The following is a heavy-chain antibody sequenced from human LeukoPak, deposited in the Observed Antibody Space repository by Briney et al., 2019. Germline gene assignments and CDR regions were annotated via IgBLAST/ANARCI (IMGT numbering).Heavy chain of an antibody. V-gene: IGHV3-7*03. D-gene: IGHD6-13*01. CDR2: IKPDGTTK. CDR1: GFPFSSYS. Sequence: GGSLRLSCAASGFPFSSYSMTWVRQAPGKGLEWVANIKPDGTTKFYVDSVKGRFTTSRDNALNSLYLQMNSLRAEDTAIYYCARSIPYGTTWYGRSDYWGQGTLVTVSS. CDR3: ARSIPYGTTWYGRSDY. J-gene: IGHJ4*02.